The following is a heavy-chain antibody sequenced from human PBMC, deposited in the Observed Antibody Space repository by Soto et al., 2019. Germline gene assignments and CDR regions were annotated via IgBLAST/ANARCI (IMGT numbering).Heavy chain of an antibody. D-gene: IGHD1-26*01. CDR1: VGSISIGGYY. J-gene: IGHJ5*02. CDR3: ARDFVVLYQIVERWFDP. CDR2: IYYSGST. Sequence: PSETLCITCTLSVGSISIGGYYWSWIRQLPGKGLEWIGYIYYSGSTYYNPSLKSRVTISVDTSKNQFSLKLSSVTAADTAVYYCARDFVVLYQIVERWFDPWGQGTMVTVSS. V-gene: IGHV4-31*03.